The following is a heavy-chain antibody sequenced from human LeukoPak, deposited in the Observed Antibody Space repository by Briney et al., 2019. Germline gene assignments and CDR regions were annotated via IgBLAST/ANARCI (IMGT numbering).Heavy chain of an antibody. J-gene: IGHJ4*02. CDR2: MYYSGSI. D-gene: IGHD3-22*01. CDR1: GGSITGSSYY. Sequence: SETLSLTCSVSGGSITGSSYYWAWIRQPPGKGLEWIGSMYYSGSIYYNSSLKSRVTISEDTSKNQFSLKLTSVTAADTAVYYCARQYYDSTGYYYVDYWGQGTLVTVSS. CDR3: ARQYYDSTGYYYVDY. V-gene: IGHV4-39*01.